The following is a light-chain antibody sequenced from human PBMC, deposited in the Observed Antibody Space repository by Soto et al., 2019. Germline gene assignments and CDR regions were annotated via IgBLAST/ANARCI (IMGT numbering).Light chain of an antibody. CDR3: MQALQTPRT. CDR1: QTLLHSNGYNY. V-gene: IGKV2-28*01. Sequence: DMVMTQSPLSLPVTPGEPPSISCGSSQTLLHSNGYNYLDWYLQKPGQSPRLLIYLGSNRASGVPDRFSGRGSGTDFTLKISRVEAEDVGVYYCMQALQTPRTFGQGTKLEIK. CDR2: LGS. J-gene: IGKJ2*02.